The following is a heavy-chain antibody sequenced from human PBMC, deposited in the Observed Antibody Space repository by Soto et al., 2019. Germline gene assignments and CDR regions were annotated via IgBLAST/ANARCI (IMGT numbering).Heavy chain of an antibody. J-gene: IGHJ4*02. D-gene: IGHD2-21*01. CDR1: GFTFRNYN. Sequence: EVQLVESGGGLVKAGGSLRLFCTASGFTFRNYNMNWVRQAPGKGLEWVSSISTGGAYMFYADSVKGRFTTSRANAKNSLFLQIDSPSDEDTAVYYCARDIASPGGDYFDSWGQGTLVTVSS. CDR3: ARDIASPGGDYFDS. CDR2: ISTGGAYM. V-gene: IGHV3-21*06.